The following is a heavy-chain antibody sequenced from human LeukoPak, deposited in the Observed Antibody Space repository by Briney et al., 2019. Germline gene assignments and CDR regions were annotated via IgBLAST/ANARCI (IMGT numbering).Heavy chain of an antibody. J-gene: IGHJ5*02. V-gene: IGHV4-39*01. CDR3: ARHDGCSSTSCYRGWFDP. CDR1: GGSISSSSYY. Sequence: SETLSLTCTVSGGSISSSSYYWGWIRQPPGKGLDWIGNIYYSGSTYYNPSLKSRVTISVDTSKNQFSLKLSSVTAADTAVYYCARHDGCSSTSCYRGWFDPWGQGTLVTASS. CDR2: IYYSGST. D-gene: IGHD2-2*01.